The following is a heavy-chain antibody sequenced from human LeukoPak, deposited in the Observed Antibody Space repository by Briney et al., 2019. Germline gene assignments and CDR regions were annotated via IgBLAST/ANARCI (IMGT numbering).Heavy chain of an antibody. D-gene: IGHD2-21*02. J-gene: IGHJ3*02. CDR3: AKYGDYCGGDCYFGTFDI. CDR1: RVTFSSYA. Sequence: PGGSLRLSCAASRVTFSSYAMSWVRQAPGKEREGVSTFSSSGGSTYYANSVKGRFTISRDYSNNTLYLQMNSLRAEDTAVYYCAKYGDYCGGDCYFGTFDIWGQGTMVTVSS. CDR2: FSSSGGST. V-gene: IGHV3-23*01.